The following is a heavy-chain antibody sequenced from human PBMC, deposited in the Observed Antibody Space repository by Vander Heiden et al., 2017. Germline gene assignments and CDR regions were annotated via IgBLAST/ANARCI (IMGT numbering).Heavy chain of an antibody. Sequence: EVQLLESGGGLVKPGGSVGLSCAASGFTFSSYAMSWVRQAPGKGLEWVSVISGSGGTTYYADSVKGRFTISRDNSKNTLYLQMNSLRAEDTAVYYCAKVPREWQHMDVWGQGTTVTVSS. D-gene: IGHD3-3*01. J-gene: IGHJ6*02. V-gene: IGHV3-23*01. CDR1: GFTFSSYA. CDR3: AKVPREWQHMDV. CDR2: ISGSGGTT.